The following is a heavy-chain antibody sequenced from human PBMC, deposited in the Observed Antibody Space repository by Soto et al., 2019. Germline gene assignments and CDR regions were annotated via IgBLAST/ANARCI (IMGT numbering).Heavy chain of an antibody. J-gene: IGHJ4*02. CDR3: AKAYTSSSLRYYFDY. V-gene: IGHV3-23*01. CDR1: GFTFSSYA. CDR2: ISGSGATT. Sequence: GGSLRLSCAASGFTFSSYAMSWVRQAPGRGLEWVSAISGSGATTYYADSVKGRFTFSRDNSRNTLYLQMNSLRAEDTAVYYCAKAYTSSSLRYYFDYWGRGTLVTVSS. D-gene: IGHD6-6*01.